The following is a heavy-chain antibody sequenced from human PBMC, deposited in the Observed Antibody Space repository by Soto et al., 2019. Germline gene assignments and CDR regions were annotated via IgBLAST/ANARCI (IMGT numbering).Heavy chain of an antibody. V-gene: IGHV1-69*01. CDR3: ARERDRDGGTMIVVVPDAFDI. CDR2: IIPLFSTT. Sequence: QVQLVQSGAEVKKPGSSVKVSCKASGGAFSSYAISWVRQAPGQGLEGMGGIIPLFSTTKDAKKFQGRVTITAKESTTTAYMELSSLRSEDTAVYYCARERDRDGGTMIVVVPDAFDIWGQGTMVTVSS. D-gene: IGHD3-22*01. J-gene: IGHJ3*02. CDR1: GGAFSSYA.